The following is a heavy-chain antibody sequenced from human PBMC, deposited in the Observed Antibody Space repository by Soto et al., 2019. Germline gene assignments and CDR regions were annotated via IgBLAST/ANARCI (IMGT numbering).Heavy chain of an antibody. D-gene: IGHD6-19*01. CDR3: ARTPRHAVAGLYYFDY. Sequence: GGSLRLSCAASGFTVSSNYMSWVRQAPGKGLEWVSVIYSGGSTYYADSVKGRFTISRDNSKNTLYLQMNSLRAEDTAVYYCARTPRHAVAGLYYFDYWGQGTLVTVSS. V-gene: IGHV3-66*01. CDR1: GFTVSSNY. CDR2: IYSGGST. J-gene: IGHJ4*02.